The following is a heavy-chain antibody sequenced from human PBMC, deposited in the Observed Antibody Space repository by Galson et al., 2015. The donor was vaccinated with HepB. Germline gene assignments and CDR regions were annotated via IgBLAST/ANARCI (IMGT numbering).Heavy chain of an antibody. D-gene: IGHD1-26*01. J-gene: IGHJ4*02. CDR2: VSGYSGNT. CDR3: ARDTGSPSRGKVNFDS. CDR1: GYSFSSYG. Sequence: SVKVSCKVSGYSFSSYGISWVRQAPGQGLEWMGWVSGYSGNTNYAQKLQGRVTMTTDTSTSTAYMELRSLKSDDTAVYYCARDTGSPSRGKVNFDSWGQGTLVTVSS. V-gene: IGHV1-18*01.